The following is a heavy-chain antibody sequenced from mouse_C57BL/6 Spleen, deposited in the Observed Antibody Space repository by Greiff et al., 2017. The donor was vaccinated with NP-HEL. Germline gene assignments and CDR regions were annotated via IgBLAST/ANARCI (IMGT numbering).Heavy chain of an antibody. CDR3: AREGVNWVYYAMDY. CDR1: GYAFSSSW. Sequence: VQLQQSGPELVKPGASVKISCKASGYAFSSSWMNWVKQRPGKGLEWIGRIYPGDGDTNYNGKFKGKATLTADKSSSTAYMQLSSLTSEDSAVYFCAREGVNWVYYAMDYWGQGTSVTVSS. CDR2: IYPGDGDT. V-gene: IGHV1-82*01. J-gene: IGHJ4*01. D-gene: IGHD4-1*01.